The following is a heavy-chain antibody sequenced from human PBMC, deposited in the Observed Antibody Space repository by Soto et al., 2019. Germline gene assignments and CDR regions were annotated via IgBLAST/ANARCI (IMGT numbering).Heavy chain of an antibody. J-gene: IGHJ6*03. Sequence: GGSLRLSCAASGFTFSNAWMSWVRQAPGKGLEWVGRIKSKTDGGTTDYAAPVKGRFTISRDDSKNTLYLQMNSLKTEDTAVYYCTTDPQGLGYCSSTSCFMDVWGKGTTVTVSS. V-gene: IGHV3-15*01. CDR2: IKSKTDGGTT. CDR3: TTDPQGLGYCSSTSCFMDV. CDR1: GFTFSNAW. D-gene: IGHD2-2*01.